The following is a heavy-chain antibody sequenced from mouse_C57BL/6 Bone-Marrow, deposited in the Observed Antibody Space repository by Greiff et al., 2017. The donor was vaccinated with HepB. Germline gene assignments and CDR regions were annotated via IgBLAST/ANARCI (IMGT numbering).Heavy chain of an antibody. Sequence: EVQLQESGPGMVKPSQSLSLTCTVTGYSITSGYDWHWIRHFPGNKLEWMGYISYSGSTNYNPSLKSRISITHDTSKNHFFLKLNSVTTEDTATYYCARERRQLRTRGFAYWGQGTLVTVSA. J-gene: IGHJ3*01. CDR2: ISYSGST. D-gene: IGHD3-2*02. V-gene: IGHV3-1*01. CDR1: GYSITSGYD. CDR3: ARERRQLRTRGFAY.